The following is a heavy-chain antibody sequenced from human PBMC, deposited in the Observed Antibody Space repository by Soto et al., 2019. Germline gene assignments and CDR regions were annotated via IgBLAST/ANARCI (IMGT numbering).Heavy chain of an antibody. CDR1: GFSVSSSY. Sequence: GGSVRLSCAASGFSVSSSYMTWVRQAPGKGLEWVSVIYSGGLTFYADSVKGRFAISRDNSKNTLYLQMNSLRPDDMAVYFCARGLGFCSGGSCYDDWGQGTLVTVSS. V-gene: IGHV3-53*01. CDR2: IYSGGLT. CDR3: ARGLGFCSGGSCYDD. D-gene: IGHD2-15*01. J-gene: IGHJ4*02.